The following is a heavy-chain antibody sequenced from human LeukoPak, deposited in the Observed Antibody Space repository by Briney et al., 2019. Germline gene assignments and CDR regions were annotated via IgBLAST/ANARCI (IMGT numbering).Heavy chain of an antibody. Sequence: ASVKVSCKASGYTFTGYYMHWVRQAPGQGLEWMGWINPNSGGTNYAQKFQGRVTMTRDTSISTAYMELSRLRSDDTAVYYCARDSRLPAAMDAEYFQHWGQGTLVTVSS. J-gene: IGHJ1*01. CDR2: INPNSGGT. V-gene: IGHV1-2*02. D-gene: IGHD2-2*01. CDR3: ARDSRLPAAMDAEYFQH. CDR1: GYTFTGYY.